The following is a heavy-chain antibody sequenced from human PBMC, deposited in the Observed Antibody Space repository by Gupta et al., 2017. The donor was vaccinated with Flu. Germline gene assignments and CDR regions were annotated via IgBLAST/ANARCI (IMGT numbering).Heavy chain of an antibody. Sequence: QVTLKESGPALVKPTQTLTLTCPFSGFSLSTSGMRVSWIRQPPGKALEWLAHIDWDYDKFYTTSLKTRLTISKDTSKNQVVLTMTNMDPVDTATYYCARRPAAIGAFDYWGQGALVTVSS. CDR3: ARRPAAIGAFDY. V-gene: IGHV2-70*04. D-gene: IGHD2-2*02. J-gene: IGHJ4*02. CDR1: GFSLSTSGMR. CDR2: IDWDYDK.